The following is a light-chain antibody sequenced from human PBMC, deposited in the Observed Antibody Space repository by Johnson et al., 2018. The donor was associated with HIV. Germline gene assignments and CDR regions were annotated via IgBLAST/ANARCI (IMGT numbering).Light chain of an antibody. CDR2: ENN. Sequence: LTQPPSVSAAPGQKVTISCAGSSSNIGNNYVSWYQQLPGTAPKLLIYENNKRPSGIPDRFSGSKSGTSATLGITGLQTGDEADYYCGTWDSSLNVFGTGTKVTVL. CDR1: SSNIGNNY. J-gene: IGLJ1*01. V-gene: IGLV1-51*02. CDR3: GTWDSSLNV.